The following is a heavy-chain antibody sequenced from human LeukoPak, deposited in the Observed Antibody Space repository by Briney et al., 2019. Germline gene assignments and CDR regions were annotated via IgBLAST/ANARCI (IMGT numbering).Heavy chain of an antibody. V-gene: IGHV4-34*01. D-gene: IGHD3-9*01. CDR1: GGSLSGYY. Sequence: SETLSLTCAVYGGSLSGYYWSWIRQPPGKGLEWIGEINHSGSTNYNPSLKSRVTISVDTSKNQFSLKLSSVTAADTAVYYCARGGLSYDILTGYYTWYYGMDVWGQGTTVTVSS. CDR2: INHSGST. J-gene: IGHJ6*02. CDR3: ARGGLSYDILTGYYTWYYGMDV.